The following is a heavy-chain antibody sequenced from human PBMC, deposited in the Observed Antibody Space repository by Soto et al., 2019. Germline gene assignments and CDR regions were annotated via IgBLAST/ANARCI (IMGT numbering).Heavy chain of an antibody. V-gene: IGHV4-34*01. CDR2: INHSGST. CDR1: GGSFSGYY. J-gene: IGHJ4*02. D-gene: IGHD6-6*01. Sequence: QVQLQQWGAGLLKPSETLSLTCAVYGGSFSGYYWRWISQPPGKGLEWLGEINHSGSTNYNPSLKSRVTISVDTSQNQYSLKLSSVTAADTAVYYCARGSRIAARPGGFDYWGQGTLVTVSS. CDR3: ARGSRIAARPGGFDY.